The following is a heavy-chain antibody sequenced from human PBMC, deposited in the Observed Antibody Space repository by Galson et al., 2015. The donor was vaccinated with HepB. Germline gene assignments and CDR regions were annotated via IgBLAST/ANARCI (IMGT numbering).Heavy chain of an antibody. Sequence: LSLTCTVSGGSISSGGYYWSWIRQHPGKGLEWIGYIYYSGSTYYNPSLKSRVTISVDTSKNQFSLKLSSVTAADTAVYYCARVSSTSRDYYYYYMDVWGKGTTVTVSS. V-gene: IGHV4-31*03. J-gene: IGHJ6*03. CDR2: IYYSGST. D-gene: IGHD2-2*01. CDR3: ARVSSTSRDYYYYYMDV. CDR1: GGSISSGGYY.